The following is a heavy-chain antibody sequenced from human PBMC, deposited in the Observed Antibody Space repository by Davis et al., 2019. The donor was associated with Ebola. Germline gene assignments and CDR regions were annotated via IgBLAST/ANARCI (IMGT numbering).Heavy chain of an antibody. D-gene: IGHD6-19*01. CDR1: GYTFTSYY. J-gene: IGHJ6*02. Sequence: ASVKVSCKASGYTFTSYYMHWVRQAPGQGLEWMGIINPSSGSTDYAQKFQGRVTMTRDTSTSTVHMELSSLRSEDTAVYYCARGGAGTGYYYGMDVWGQGTTVTVSS. V-gene: IGHV1-46*01. CDR3: ARGGAGTGYYYGMDV. CDR2: INPSSGST.